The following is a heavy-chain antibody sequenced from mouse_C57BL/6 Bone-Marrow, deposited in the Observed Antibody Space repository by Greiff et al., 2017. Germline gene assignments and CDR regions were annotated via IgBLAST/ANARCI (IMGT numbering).Heavy chain of an antibody. Sequence: QVQLQQPGAELVKPGASVKMSCKASGYTFTSYWITWVKQRPGQGLEWIGDIYPGSGSTNYNEKFKSKATLTVDTSSSTAYMQLSSLTSEDSAVYYCARERDMGVRPSYWYIDVWGTGTTVTVAS. J-gene: IGHJ1*03. V-gene: IGHV1-55*01. CDR2: IYPGSGST. D-gene: IGHD2-14*01. CDR1: GYTFTSYW. CDR3: ARERDMGVRPSYWYIDV.